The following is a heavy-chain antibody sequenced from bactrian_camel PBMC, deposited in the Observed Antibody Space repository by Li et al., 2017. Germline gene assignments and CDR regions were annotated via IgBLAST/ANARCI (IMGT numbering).Heavy chain of an antibody. J-gene: IGHJ4*01. Sequence: HVQLVESGGGSVQAGGSLTLSCTASYLTVRMGWFRQAPGKQREGIASIVPNDFDTYYADSVKGRFTISRDNTYSKLYLQMTVVKPEDTGMYYCAASLQYAPAVLREEEVNYWGQGTQVTVS. CDR3: AASLQYAPAVLREEEVNY. V-gene: IGHV3S61*01. CDR2: IVPNDFDT. D-gene: IGHD2*01. CDR1: YLTVR.